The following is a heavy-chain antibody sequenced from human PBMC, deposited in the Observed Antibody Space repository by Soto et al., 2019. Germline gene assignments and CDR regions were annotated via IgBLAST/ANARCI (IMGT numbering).Heavy chain of an antibody. Sequence: SETLSLTCTVSGGSISSGGYYWSWIRQHPGKGLEWIGYIYYSGRTYYNPSLKSRVTISVDTSKNQFSLKLSSVTAADTAVYYCARVNTAGDYFDYWGQGTLVTVSS. CDR3: ARVNTAGDYFDY. CDR1: GGSISSGGYY. CDR2: IYYSGRT. D-gene: IGHD5-18*01. J-gene: IGHJ4*02. V-gene: IGHV4-31*03.